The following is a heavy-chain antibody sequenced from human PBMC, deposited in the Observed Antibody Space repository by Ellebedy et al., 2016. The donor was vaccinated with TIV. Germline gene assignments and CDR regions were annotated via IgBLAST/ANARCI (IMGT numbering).Heavy chain of an antibody. CDR2: ISGSGGST. J-gene: IGHJ3*02. CDR1: GFAFSSYA. D-gene: IGHD3-10*01. Sequence: GESLKISXAASGFAFSSYAMSWVRQAPGKGLEWVSAISGSGGSTYYADSVKGRFTISRDNSKNTLYLQMNSLRAEDTAVYYCAKDGGLRMVRGVDAFDIWGQGTMVTVSS. CDR3: AKDGGLRMVRGVDAFDI. V-gene: IGHV3-23*01.